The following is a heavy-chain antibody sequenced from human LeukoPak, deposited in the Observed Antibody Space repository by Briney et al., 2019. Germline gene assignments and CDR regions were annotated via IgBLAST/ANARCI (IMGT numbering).Heavy chain of an antibody. CDR3: AKIVALYCSGGSCNEIDY. V-gene: IGHV3-23*01. Sequence: GGSLRLSCSASGFTFSSYAMSWVRQAPGKGLEWVSTVSHSGVTTYYADSVKGRFTISRDNSKNTLYLQMNSLRAEDTAVYFCAKIVALYCSGGSCNEIDYWGQGTLVPVSS. D-gene: IGHD2-15*01. CDR2: VSHSGVTT. CDR1: GFTFSSYA. J-gene: IGHJ4*02.